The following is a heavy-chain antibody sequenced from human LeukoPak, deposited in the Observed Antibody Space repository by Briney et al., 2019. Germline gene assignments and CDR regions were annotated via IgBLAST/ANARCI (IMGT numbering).Heavy chain of an antibody. Sequence: PGGSLRLSCAVSGFTFSSYAMHWVRQAPGKGLEWVAVIPHDGSNKYYVDSVRGRFTISRDNAKNSLFLQMNSLRAEDTAVYYCARGPLIAAAGTWWGQGTLVTVSS. CDR3: ARGPLIAAAGTW. D-gene: IGHD6-13*01. J-gene: IGHJ4*02. V-gene: IGHV3-30-3*01. CDR1: GFTFSSYA. CDR2: IPHDGSNK.